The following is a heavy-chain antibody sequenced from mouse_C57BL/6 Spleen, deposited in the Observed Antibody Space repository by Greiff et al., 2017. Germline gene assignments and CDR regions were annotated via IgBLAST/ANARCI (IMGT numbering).Heavy chain of an antibody. CDR3: ARDQGAMDD. CDR2: INPGSGGT. Sequence: QVQLQQSGAELVRPGTSVKVSCKASGYAFTNYLIEWVKQRPGQGLEWIGVINPGSGGTNYNEKFKGKATLTADKSSSTAYMQLSSLTSEDSAVYFCARDQGAMDDWGQGTSVTVSS. J-gene: IGHJ4*01. V-gene: IGHV1-54*01. CDR1: GYAFTNYL.